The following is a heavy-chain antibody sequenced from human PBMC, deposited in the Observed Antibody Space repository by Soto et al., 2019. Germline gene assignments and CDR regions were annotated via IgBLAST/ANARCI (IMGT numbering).Heavy chain of an antibody. CDR3: ARAPYAIGAFDI. V-gene: IGHV3-33*01. Sequence: QVQLVESGGGVVQPGRSLRLSCAASGFTFSSYGMHWVRQAPGKGLEWVAVIWYDGSNKYYADAVKGRFTISRDNSKNTLYLKMTSLRAEDTAVYYCARAPYAIGAFDICGQRTMVTVSS. CDR1: GFTFSSYG. J-gene: IGHJ3*02. CDR2: IWYDGSNK.